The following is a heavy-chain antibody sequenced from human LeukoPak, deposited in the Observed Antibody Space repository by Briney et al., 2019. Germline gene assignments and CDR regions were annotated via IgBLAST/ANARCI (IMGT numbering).Heavy chain of an antibody. CDR2: IYTSGSS. CDR1: GGSISSNY. D-gene: IGHD1-26*01. Sequence: SETLSLTCTVSGGSISSNYWSWIRQPAGKGLEWIGRIYTSGSSNYNPSLTSRGTMSVDTSKNQFSLKLSSVTAADTAVYCCARSLTWGVGATDGLDYWGQGTLVTVSS. CDR3: ARSLTWGVGATDGLDY. J-gene: IGHJ4*02. V-gene: IGHV4-4*07.